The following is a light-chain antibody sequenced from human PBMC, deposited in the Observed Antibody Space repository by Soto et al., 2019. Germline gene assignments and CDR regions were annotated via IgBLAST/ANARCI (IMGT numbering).Light chain of an antibody. Sequence: DIQMTQSPSTLSASVGDRVTITCRASQSISSWLAWYQQKPGKAPKLLIQKASRLESGVPSRFSGSGSGTEFTLTISSLQPDDFATYYCQQYSIFSLTFCGGTKVEIK. V-gene: IGKV1-5*03. CDR1: QSISSW. CDR2: KAS. CDR3: QQYSIFSLT. J-gene: IGKJ4*01.